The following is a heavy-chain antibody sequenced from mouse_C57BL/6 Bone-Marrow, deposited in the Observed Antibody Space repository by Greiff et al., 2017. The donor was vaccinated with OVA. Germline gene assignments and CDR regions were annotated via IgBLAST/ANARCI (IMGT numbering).Heavy chain of an antibody. CDR2: INPSDSDT. D-gene: IGHD1-1*01. Sequence: QVQLQHPGAELVKPGASVKVSCKASGYTFTSYWMHWVKQRPGQGLEWIGRINPSDSDTNYNQKFKGKATLTVDKSSSTAYMQLSSLTSEDSAVYYCAITTVVADWYYDVWGTGTTVTVSS. CDR3: AITTVVADWYYDV. V-gene: IGHV1-74*01. J-gene: IGHJ1*03. CDR1: GYTFTSYW.